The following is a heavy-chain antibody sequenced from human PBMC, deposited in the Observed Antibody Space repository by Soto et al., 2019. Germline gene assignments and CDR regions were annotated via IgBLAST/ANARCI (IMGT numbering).Heavy chain of an antibody. CDR2: TSSSGSTT. J-gene: IGHJ6*02. CDR1: GFSFSDYY. V-gene: IGHV3-11*01. D-gene: IGHD2-15*01. Sequence: QVQLVESGGGLVKPGGSLRLSCAASGFSFSDYYMSWIRQAPGKGLEWFSYTSSSGSTTYYADSVKGRFTVSRDNAKDSLWLQVNSLRADDTAVYYCARNGYCSRDACSYGVDVWGQGTTVTVSS. CDR3: ARNGYCSRDACSYGVDV.